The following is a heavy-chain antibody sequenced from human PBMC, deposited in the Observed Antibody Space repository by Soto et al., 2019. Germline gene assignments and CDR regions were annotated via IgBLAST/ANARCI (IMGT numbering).Heavy chain of an antibody. J-gene: IGHJ6*02. V-gene: IGHV3-48*02. CDR1: GFTFSSYS. CDR2: ISSSSSTI. D-gene: IGHD2-21*02. CDR3: ARDLGYCGGDCTTDEEGMDV. Sequence: PGGSLRLSCAASGFTFSSYSMNWVRQAPGKGLEWVSYISSSSSTIYYADSVKGRFTISRDNAKNSLYLQMNSLRDEDTAVYYCARDLGYCGGDCTTDEEGMDVWGQGTTVTVSS.